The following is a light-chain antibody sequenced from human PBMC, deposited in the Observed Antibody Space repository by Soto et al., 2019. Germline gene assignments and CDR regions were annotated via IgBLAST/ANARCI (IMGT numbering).Light chain of an antibody. CDR1: QSVSSN. J-gene: IGKJ1*01. CDR3: QQYGSSPWT. V-gene: IGKV3D-15*02. CDR2: DVS. Sequence: EIVMTQSPATLSVSPGERATLSCRASQSVSSNFAWYQQRPAQAPRLLIYDVSTRATGVPTRFSGSGSGTEFTLTISSLQSEDFAVYYCQQYGSSPWTFGQGTKVDIK.